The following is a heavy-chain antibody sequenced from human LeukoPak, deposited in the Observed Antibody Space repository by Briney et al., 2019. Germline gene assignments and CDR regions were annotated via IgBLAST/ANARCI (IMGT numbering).Heavy chain of an antibody. CDR1: GGSISSSSYY. V-gene: IGHV4-39*02. J-gene: IGHJ4*02. CDR2: IYYSGST. Sequence: PSETLSLTCTVSGGSISSSSYYWGWIRQPPGKGLEWIGSIYYSGSTYYNPSLKSRVTISVDTSKNQFSLKLSSVTAADTAVYYCARERMGSSGHFDSWGQGTLVTVSS. D-gene: IGHD6-19*01. CDR3: ARERMGSSGHFDS.